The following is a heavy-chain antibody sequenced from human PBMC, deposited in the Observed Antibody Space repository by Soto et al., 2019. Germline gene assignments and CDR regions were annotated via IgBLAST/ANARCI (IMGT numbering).Heavy chain of an antibody. Sequence: GGSLRLSCAASGFTFSSYSMNWVRQAPGKGLEWVSSISGSSSYIYYADSVKGRFTISRDNAKNSLYLQMNSLRAEDTAVYYCAREQDYYDSYYFDYWGQGTLVTVSS. D-gene: IGHD3-22*01. CDR3: AREQDYYDSYYFDY. CDR2: ISGSSSYI. J-gene: IGHJ4*02. V-gene: IGHV3-21*01. CDR1: GFTFSSYS.